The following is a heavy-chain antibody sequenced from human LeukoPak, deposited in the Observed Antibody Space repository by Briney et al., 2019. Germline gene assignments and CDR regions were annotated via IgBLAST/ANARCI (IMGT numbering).Heavy chain of an antibody. CDR2: INAGNGNT. V-gene: IGHV1-3*01. J-gene: IGHJ4*02. CDR3: CSAGYGSGSYAFDY. Sequence: ASVKVSCKASGYTFTSYAMHWVRQAPGQRLEWMGWINAGNGNTKYSQKFQGRVTITRDTSASTAYTELSSLRSEDTAVHYCCSAGYGSGSYAFDYWGQGTLVTVSS. D-gene: IGHD3-10*01. CDR1: GYTFTSYA.